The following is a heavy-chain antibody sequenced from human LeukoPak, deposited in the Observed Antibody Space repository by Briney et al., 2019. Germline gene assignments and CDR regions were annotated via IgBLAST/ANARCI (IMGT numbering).Heavy chain of an antibody. CDR3: AGESHATFPYYFDY. V-gene: IGHV3-49*05. Sequence: KAGGSLRLSCAASGFTFGDYAMSWFRQAPGKGLEWVGFIRSITYGGTTEHAASVKGRFTISRDDSKSIAYLQMNSLKSEDTALYYCAGESHATFPYYFDYWGDGTLVTVSS. CDR1: GFTFGDYA. CDR2: IRSITYGGTT. J-gene: IGHJ4*01.